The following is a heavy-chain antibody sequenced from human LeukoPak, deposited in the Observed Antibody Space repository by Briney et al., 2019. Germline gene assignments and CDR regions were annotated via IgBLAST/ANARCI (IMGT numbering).Heavy chain of an antibody. V-gene: IGHV5-51*01. J-gene: IGHJ6*02. D-gene: IGHD2-2*01. CDR2: IYPGDSDT. CDR1: GYSFTSYW. CDR3: ARHYCSSTSCYLSSYYYYYGMDV. Sequence: HGESLKISCKGSGYSFTSYWIGWVRQMPGKGLEWMGIIYPGDSDTRYSPSFQGQVTISADKSISTAYLQWSSLKASDTAMYYCARHYCSSTSCYLSSYYYYYGMDVWGQGTTVTVSS.